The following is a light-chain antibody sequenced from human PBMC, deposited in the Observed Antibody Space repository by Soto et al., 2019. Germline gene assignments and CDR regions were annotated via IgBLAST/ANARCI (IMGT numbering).Light chain of an antibody. CDR3: SPYADNNIYI. J-gene: IGLJ1*01. CDR1: TSDVGGYNY. Sequence: QSVLTQPPSASGSPGQSVTISCTGTTSDVGGYNYVSWYQQHPGKAPKVMIYEVSQRPSGVPDRFSGSKSGNTASLTVSGLQAEDEAEYYCSPYADNNIYIFGTGTKLTVL. CDR2: EVS. V-gene: IGLV2-8*01.